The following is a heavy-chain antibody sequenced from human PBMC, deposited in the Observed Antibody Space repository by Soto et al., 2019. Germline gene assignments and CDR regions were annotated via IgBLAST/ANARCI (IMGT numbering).Heavy chain of an antibody. D-gene: IGHD2-21*02. V-gene: IGHV3-30-3*01. Sequence: PGGSLRLSCAASGLTFSNAWMNWVRQAPGKGLEWVAVISYDGSNKYYADSVKGRFTISRDNSKSTLYLQMNSLRAEDTAVYYCARDRVGVVVTATPPDAFDIWGQGTMVTVSS. J-gene: IGHJ3*02. CDR2: ISYDGSNK. CDR3: ARDRVGVVVTATPPDAFDI. CDR1: GLTFSNAW.